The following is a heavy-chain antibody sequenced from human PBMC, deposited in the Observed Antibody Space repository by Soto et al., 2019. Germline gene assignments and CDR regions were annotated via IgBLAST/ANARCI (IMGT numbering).Heavy chain of an antibody. D-gene: IGHD5-18*01. J-gene: IGHJ6*02. CDR3: AKDPTTPCNRYTGLGNYGMDV. CDR2: ISGSGGDT. Sequence: EVQLLGSGGGLVQPGGSLRLSCAASGFTFSSYAMNWVRQAPGKGLEWVSTISGSGGDTYYADSVKGRFTISRDNSKNTLYLQMNSLRAEDTAVYYCAKDPTTPCNRYTGLGNYGMDVWGQGTTVTVSS. V-gene: IGHV3-23*01. CDR1: GFTFSSYA.